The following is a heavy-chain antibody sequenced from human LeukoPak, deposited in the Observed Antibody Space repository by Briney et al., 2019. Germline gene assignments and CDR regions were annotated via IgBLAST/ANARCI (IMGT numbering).Heavy chain of an antibody. J-gene: IGHJ4*02. CDR2: IRYDGSNK. Sequence: GGSLRLSCAASGFTFSSYEMNWVRQAPGKGLEWVAFIRYDGSNKYYADSVKGRFTISRDNSKNTLYLQMNSLRAEDTAVYYCAKDLFLGVAVAGNPDYWGQGISVTVSS. D-gene: IGHD6-19*01. V-gene: IGHV3-30*02. CDR1: GFTFSSYE. CDR3: AKDLFLGVAVAGNPDY.